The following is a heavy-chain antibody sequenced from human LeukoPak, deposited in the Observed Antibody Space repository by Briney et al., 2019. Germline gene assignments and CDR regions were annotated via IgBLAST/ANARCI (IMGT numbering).Heavy chain of an antibody. CDR3: AKSRDILRYFDWLIDYYYGMDV. CDR2: ITESGGST. V-gene: IGHV3-23*01. Sequence: PGGSLRLSCAASRFTFDNYAMSWVRQAPGKGLEWVSLITESGGSTYYADSVKGRFTISRDNSKNTLYLRMNSLRAEDTAVYYCAKSRDILRYFDWLIDYYYGMDVWGQGTTVTVSS. D-gene: IGHD3-9*01. J-gene: IGHJ6*02. CDR1: RFTFDNYA.